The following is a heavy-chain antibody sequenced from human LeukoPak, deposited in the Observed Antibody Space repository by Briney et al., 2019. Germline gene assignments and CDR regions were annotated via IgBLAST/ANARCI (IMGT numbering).Heavy chain of an antibody. CDR3: ARDSPYSSGWRDAFDI. V-gene: IGHV5-51*01. J-gene: IGHJ3*02. CDR2: IYPGDSDT. CDR1: GYSFTNYW. D-gene: IGHD6-19*01. Sequence: GESLKISCKGSGYSFTNYWIGWVRQMPGKGLEWMGIIYPGDSDTRYSPSFQGQVTISADKSISTAYLQWSSLKASDTAMYYCARDSPYSSGWRDAFDIWGKGTMVTVSS.